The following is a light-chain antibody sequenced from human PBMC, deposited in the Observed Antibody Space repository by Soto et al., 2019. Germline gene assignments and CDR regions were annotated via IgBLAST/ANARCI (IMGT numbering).Light chain of an antibody. CDR2: GAS. CDR3: QQYGSSPPYT. Sequence: EIVLTQSPGTLPLSPGERATLSCRASQSVSSNYLAWYQQKPGQAPRLLIYGASSRATGIPDRFSGSGSGTDFTLTISRLEPEDFVVYYCQQYGSSPPYTFGQGTKLEIK. V-gene: IGKV3-20*01. CDR1: QSVSSNY. J-gene: IGKJ2*01.